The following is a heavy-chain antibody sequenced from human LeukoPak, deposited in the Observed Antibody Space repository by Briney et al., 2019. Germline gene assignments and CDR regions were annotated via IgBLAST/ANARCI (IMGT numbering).Heavy chain of an antibody. CDR1: GFTFSSYG. CDR3: ARWVVATMFDY. D-gene: IGHD5-12*01. J-gene: IGHJ4*02. Sequence: GGSLRLSCAASGFTFSSYGMHWVRQAPGKGLEWVAFIRYDGSNKYYADSVKGRFTISRDNSKNTLYLQMNSLRDEDTAVYYCARWVVATMFDYWGQGTLVTVSS. V-gene: IGHV3-30*02. CDR2: IRYDGSNK.